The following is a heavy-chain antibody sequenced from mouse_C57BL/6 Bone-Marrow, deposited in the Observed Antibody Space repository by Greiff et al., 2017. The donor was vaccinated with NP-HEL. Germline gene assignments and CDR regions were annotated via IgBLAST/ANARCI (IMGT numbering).Heavy chain of an antibody. Sequence: VQLKESVAELVRPGASVKLSCTASGFNIKNTYMHWVKQRPEQGLEWIGRIDPANGNTKYAPKFQGKATITADTSSNTAYLQLSSLTSEDTAIYYCAGYDYDGTGILTYWGQGTLVTVSA. V-gene: IGHV14-3*01. CDR3: AGYDYDGTGILTY. D-gene: IGHD2-4*01. J-gene: IGHJ3*01. CDR1: GFNIKNTY. CDR2: IDPANGNT.